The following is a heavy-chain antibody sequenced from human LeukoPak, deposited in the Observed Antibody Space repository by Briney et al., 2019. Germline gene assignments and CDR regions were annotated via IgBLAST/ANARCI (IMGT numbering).Heavy chain of an antibody. J-gene: IGHJ4*02. Sequence: PSETLSLTCAVSGGSISGRYWSWLRQPPGKGLEWIANWRYDGSPNYTPSLESRATISLDTSKNQFSLRLTSVTAADTAVYYCVVTQKWLAFDYWGQGILVTASS. CDR3: VVTQKWLAFDY. CDR2: WRYDGSP. V-gene: IGHV4-59*08. CDR1: GGSISGRY. D-gene: IGHD6-19*01.